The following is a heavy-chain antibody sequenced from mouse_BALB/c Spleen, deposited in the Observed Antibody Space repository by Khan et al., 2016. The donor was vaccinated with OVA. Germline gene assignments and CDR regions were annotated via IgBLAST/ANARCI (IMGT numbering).Heavy chain of an antibody. CDR2: INPTSAYT. J-gene: IGHJ2*01. CDR1: GYTFTTYW. CDR3: ARDRIDY. Sequence: QVQLKQSGAELAKPGASVKMSCTASGYTFTTYWMHWVKQRPGQGLEWIGYINPTSAYTDYIEKFKDKATLSADKSSCTAYMQPSSLTSEDSAVYYCARDRIDYWGQGTTLTVSS. V-gene: IGHV1-7*01.